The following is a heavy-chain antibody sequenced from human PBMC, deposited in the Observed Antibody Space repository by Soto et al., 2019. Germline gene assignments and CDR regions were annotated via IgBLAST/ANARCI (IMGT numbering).Heavy chain of an antibody. V-gene: IGHV3-7*03. CDR3: ARDVRITMIVVVENWFDP. D-gene: IGHD3-22*01. CDR2: IKQDGSEK. Sequence: PGGSLRLSCAASGFTFSSYWMSWVRQAPGKGLEWVANIKQDGSEKYYVDSVKGRFTISRDNAKNSLYLQMNSLRAEDTAVYYCARDVRITMIVVVENWFDPWGQGTLVTVSS. CDR1: GFTFSSYW. J-gene: IGHJ5*02.